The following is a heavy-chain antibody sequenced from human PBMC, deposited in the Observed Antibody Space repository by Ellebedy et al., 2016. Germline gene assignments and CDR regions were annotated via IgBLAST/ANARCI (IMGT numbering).Heavy chain of an antibody. J-gene: IGHJ4*02. CDR2: ITRSGDST. V-gene: IGHV3-23*01. D-gene: IGHD3-10*01. Sequence: GGSLRLSXAASGFTFSSYVMRWVRQAPGKGLEWVSSITRSGDSTYYADSVKDRFTISRDNSKNTLYLQMNSLRAEDTAVYYCSKGGGSGTYYFDYWGQGTLVTVSS. CDR3: SKGGGSGTYYFDY. CDR1: GFTFSSYV.